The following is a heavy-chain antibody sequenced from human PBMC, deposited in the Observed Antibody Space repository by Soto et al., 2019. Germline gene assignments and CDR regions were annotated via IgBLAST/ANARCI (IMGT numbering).Heavy chain of an antibody. J-gene: IGHJ5*02. CDR3: AINYYGPGSYYNLWFDP. Sequence: GASVKVSCKASGYTFTSYYMHWVRQAPGQGLEWMGIINPSGGSTSYAQKFQGRVTMTRDTSTSTVYMELSSLRSEDTAVYYCAINYYGPGSYYNLWFDPWGQGTLVTVSS. CDR1: GYTFTSYY. V-gene: IGHV1-46*01. D-gene: IGHD3-10*01. CDR2: INPSGGST.